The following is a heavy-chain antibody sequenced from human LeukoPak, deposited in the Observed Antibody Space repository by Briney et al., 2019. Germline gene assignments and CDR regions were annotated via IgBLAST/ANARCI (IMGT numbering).Heavy chain of an antibody. CDR1: GGSISSSNFY. CDR2: IYYSGST. D-gene: IGHD3-9*01. J-gene: IGHJ4*02. CDR3: ARHLRYLDSVPDFDY. Sequence: SETLYLTCTVSGGSISSSNFYWGWIRQSPGKGLEWIGSIYYSGSTYYNPFLKRRVTISVDTSKNQLSLKLNSVTAADTAVYYCARHLRYLDSVPDFDYWGQGTLVTVSS. V-gene: IGHV4-39*01.